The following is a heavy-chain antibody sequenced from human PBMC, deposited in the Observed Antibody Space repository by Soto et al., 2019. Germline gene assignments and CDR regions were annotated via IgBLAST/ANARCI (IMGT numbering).Heavy chain of an antibody. Sequence: ASVKVSCKASGYTFTGYYMHLVRQAPGQGLEWMGWINPNSGGTNYAQEFQGWVTKTSDTSITTAYMELSRLRSDDRAVYYCARGGSGSYYNVFGYYYGMDVWGQGTTGTVS. CDR2: INPNSGGT. CDR3: ARGGSGSYYNVFGYYYGMDV. D-gene: IGHD3-10*01. V-gene: IGHV1-2*04. CDR1: GYTFTGYY. J-gene: IGHJ6*02.